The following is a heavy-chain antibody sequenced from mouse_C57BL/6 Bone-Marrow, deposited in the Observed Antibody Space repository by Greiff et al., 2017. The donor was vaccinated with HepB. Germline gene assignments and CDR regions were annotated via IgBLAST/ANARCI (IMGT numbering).Heavy chain of an antibody. Sequence: VQLKESGPELVKPGASVKISCKASGYSFTGYYMNWVKQSPEKSLEWIGEINPSTGGTTYNQKFKAKATLTVDKSSSTAYMQLKSLTSEDSAVYYCANGNFYFDYWGQGTTLTVSS. CDR3: ANGNFYFDY. V-gene: IGHV1-42*01. CDR1: GYSFTGYY. J-gene: IGHJ2*01. D-gene: IGHD2-1*01. CDR2: INPSTGGT.